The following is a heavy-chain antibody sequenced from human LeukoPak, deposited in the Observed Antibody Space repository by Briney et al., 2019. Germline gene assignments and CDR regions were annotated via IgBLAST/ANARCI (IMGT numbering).Heavy chain of an antibody. Sequence: GGSLRLSCAASGFTFSGSAMHWVRQASGKGLEWVGRIRSKANSYATAYAASVKGRFTISRDDSKNTAYLQMNSLKTEDTAVYCCIGGAYYDILTGYHPDYWGQGTLVTVSS. D-gene: IGHD3-9*01. CDR2: IRSKANSYAT. CDR3: IGGAYYDILTGYHPDY. V-gene: IGHV3-73*01. CDR1: GFTFSGSA. J-gene: IGHJ4*02.